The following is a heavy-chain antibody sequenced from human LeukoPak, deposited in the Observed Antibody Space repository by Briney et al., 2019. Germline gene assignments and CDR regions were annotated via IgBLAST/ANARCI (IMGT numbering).Heavy chain of an antibody. CDR1: GFTFKNYG. D-gene: IGHD4-17*01. Sequence: GGSLRLSCAASGFTFKNYGMHWVRQAPGKGLEWVAFIRYDGSNKYYADSVKGRFTISRDNSKNTLYLQMNSLRAEDTAVYYCAKSMEDYGVYPFDYWGQGTLVTVSS. CDR3: AKSMEDYGVYPFDY. J-gene: IGHJ4*02. CDR2: IRYDGSNK. V-gene: IGHV3-30*02.